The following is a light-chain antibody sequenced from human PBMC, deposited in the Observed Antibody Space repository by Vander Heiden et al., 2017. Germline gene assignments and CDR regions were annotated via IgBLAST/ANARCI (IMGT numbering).Light chain of an antibody. CDR3: HQCYSTPYT. CDR2: IAS. Sequence: ESQMTQSPLSLSASVGDRVTLTCRASQSISTYLNWYQQTPGKAPNLLLSIASSSESGVPPTFSGSGSATPFTLTIIRLQPADFATSYCHQCYSTPYTFGQGTKLEIK. CDR1: QSISTY. J-gene: IGKJ2*01. V-gene: IGKV1-39*01.